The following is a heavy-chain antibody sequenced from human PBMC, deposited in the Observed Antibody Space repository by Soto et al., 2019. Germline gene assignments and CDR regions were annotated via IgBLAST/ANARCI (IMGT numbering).Heavy chain of an antibody. V-gene: IGHV1-69*01. CDR3: VRDRTPRYQYAMDV. CDR2: IIPKSGTA. J-gene: IGHJ6*02. CDR1: GVTFNTYA. Sequence: QVQLVQSGAEVKKPGSSVKVSCDASGVTFNTYAINWVRQAPGQGLEWMGGIIPKSGTANYAQKFQGRVTITADESTRTAYMEVSSLRSEDTAVYYCVRDRTPRYQYAMDVWGQGTTVTVSS. D-gene: IGHD2-15*01.